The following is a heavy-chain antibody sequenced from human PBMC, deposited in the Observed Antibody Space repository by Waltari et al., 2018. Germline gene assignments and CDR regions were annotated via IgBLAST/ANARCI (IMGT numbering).Heavy chain of an antibody. J-gene: IGHJ4*02. CDR1: GSTFTGYY. V-gene: IGHV1-2*06. Sequence: QVQLVQSGAEVKKPGASVKVSCKASGSTFTGYYMHWVRQAPGQGLEWMGRINPNSGGTNYAQKFQGRVTMTRDTSISTAYMELSRLRSDDTAVYYCARAFGPGPYDSSGYSPPRIDFFDYWGQGTLVTVSS. D-gene: IGHD3-22*01. CDR2: INPNSGGT. CDR3: ARAFGPGPYDSSGYSPPRIDFFDY.